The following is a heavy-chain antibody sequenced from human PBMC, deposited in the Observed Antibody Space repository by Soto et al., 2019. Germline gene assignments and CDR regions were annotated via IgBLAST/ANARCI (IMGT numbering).Heavy chain of an antibody. D-gene: IGHD6-19*01. CDR1: GGTFSSYT. CDR3: ARDSRRVAGSVAGDY. J-gene: IGHJ4*02. Sequence: QVQLVQSGAEVKKPGSSVKVSCKASGGTFSSYTISWVRQAPGQGLEWMGRIIPILGIANYAQKFQGRVTITADKSTSTAYMELSSLRSEDTAVYYCARDSRRVAGSVAGDYWGQGTPVTVSS. CDR2: IIPILGIA. V-gene: IGHV1-69*08.